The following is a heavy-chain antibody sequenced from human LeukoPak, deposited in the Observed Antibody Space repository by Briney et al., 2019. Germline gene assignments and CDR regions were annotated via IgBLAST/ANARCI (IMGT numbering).Heavy chain of an antibody. Sequence: GASVTVSCKASGYTLTDYYMHWVRQAPGQGPEWMGIINPSGGSTNYAQKFQGRVTMTRDTSTGTVYMELSSLRSEDTAVYYCARDPRGYIYGYFDYWAQGTLVTVSS. CDR3: ARDPRGYIYGYFDY. CDR1: GYTLTDYY. J-gene: IGHJ4*02. V-gene: IGHV1-46*01. D-gene: IGHD5-18*01. CDR2: INPSGGST.